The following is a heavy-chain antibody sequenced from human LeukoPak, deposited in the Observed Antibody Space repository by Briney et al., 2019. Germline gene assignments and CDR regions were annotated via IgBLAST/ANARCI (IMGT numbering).Heavy chain of an antibody. D-gene: IGHD2-15*01. CDR3: ARGKIVVVVTDYYYYMDV. CDR1: GYTFTGYY. CDR2: INPNSGGT. J-gene: IGHJ6*03. Sequence: GASVKVSCKASGYTFTGYYMHWVRQAPGQGLEWMGWINPNSGGTNYAQKFQGRVTMTRDTSISTAYMELSRLRSDDTAVYYCARGKIVVVVTDYYYYMDVWGKGTTVTVSS. V-gene: IGHV1-2*02.